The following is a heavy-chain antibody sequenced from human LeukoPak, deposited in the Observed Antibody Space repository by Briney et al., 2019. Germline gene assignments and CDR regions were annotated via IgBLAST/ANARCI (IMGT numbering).Heavy chain of an antibody. V-gene: IGHV1-2*02. CDR3: ARGRKVPWGGNTIFGVVCYMDV. J-gene: IGHJ6*03. Sequence: ASVKVSCKASGYTFTGYYMHWVRQAPGQGLEWMGWINPNSGGTNYAQKFQGRVTMTRDTSISTAYMELSRLRSDDTAVYYCARGRKVPWGGNTIFGVVCYMDVWGKGTTVTVSS. CDR2: INPNSGGT. CDR1: GYTFTGYY. D-gene: IGHD3-3*01.